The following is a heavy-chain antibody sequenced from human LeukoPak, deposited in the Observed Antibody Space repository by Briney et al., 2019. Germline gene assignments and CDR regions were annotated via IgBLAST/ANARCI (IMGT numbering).Heavy chain of an antibody. CDR3: VKHVGSRWSNNRFDP. D-gene: IGHD6-13*01. Sequence: PGGSLRLSCAACGFTFDSYAMSWVRQAPGKGLEWVSAVSRFGGTTYYADSAKGRFTISRDNSNNTVYLQMNSLRAGDTALYYCVKHVGSRWSNNRFDPWGQGTLVTVS. CDR2: VSRFGGTT. CDR1: GFTFDSYA. J-gene: IGHJ5*02. V-gene: IGHV3-23*01.